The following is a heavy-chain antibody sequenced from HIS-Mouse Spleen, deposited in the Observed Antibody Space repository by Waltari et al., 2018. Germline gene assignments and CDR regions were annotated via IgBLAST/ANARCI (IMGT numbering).Heavy chain of an antibody. D-gene: IGHD4-4*01. V-gene: IGHV1-8*01. CDR1: GYTFTSYD. J-gene: IGHJ4*02. Sequence: QVQLVQSGAEVKKPGASVKVSCKASGYTFTSYDINWGRQATGQGLEWMGWVNPNSGNTGYAQKFQGRVTMTRNTSISTAYMELSSLRSEDTAVYYCARGHDYSNYFDYWGQGTLVTVSS. CDR2: VNPNSGNT. CDR3: ARGHDYSNYFDY.